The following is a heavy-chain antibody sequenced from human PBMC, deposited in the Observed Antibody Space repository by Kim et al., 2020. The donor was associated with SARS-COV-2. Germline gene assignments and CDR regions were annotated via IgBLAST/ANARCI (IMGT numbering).Heavy chain of an antibody. V-gene: IGHV4-31*03. Sequence: SETLSLTCTVSGGSISSGGYYWSWIRQHPGKGLEWIGYIYYSGSTYYNSSLKSRVTISVDTSKNQFSLKLSSVTAADTAVYYCASTPIVATIFRIRPSPSYFDYWGQGTLDTVSS. CDR1: GGSISSGGYY. D-gene: IGHD5-12*01. CDR3: ASTPIVATIFRIRPSPSYFDY. J-gene: IGHJ4*02. CDR2: IYYSGST.